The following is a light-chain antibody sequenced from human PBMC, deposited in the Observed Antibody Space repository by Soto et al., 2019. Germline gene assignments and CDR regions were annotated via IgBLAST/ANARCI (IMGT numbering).Light chain of an antibody. CDR1: SSDVGYYDY. J-gene: IGLJ1*01. Sequence: QSALTQPASVSGSPGQSITISCTGTSSDVGYYDYVSWYQHHPGKAPKLMIFGVSNRPSGVSNRFSASKSENTASLTISGLQAEDEADYYCSSYRNSSTLYVFGTGTKVTVL. CDR3: SSYRNSSTLYV. CDR2: GVS. V-gene: IGLV2-14*01.